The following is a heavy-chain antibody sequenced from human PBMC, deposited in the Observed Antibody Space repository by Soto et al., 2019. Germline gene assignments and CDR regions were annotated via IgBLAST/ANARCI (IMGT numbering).Heavy chain of an antibody. CDR2: ISYDGSNK. CDR1: GFTFSSYA. V-gene: IGHV3-30-3*01. D-gene: IGHD4-17*01. Sequence: QVQLVESGGGVVQPGRSLRLSCAASGFTFSSYAMHWVRQAPGKGLEWVAVISYDGSNKYYADAVKGRFTISRDNSKNTLYLQMNSLRAEDTAVYYCARQVPVRGTVTRLFDYWGQGTLVTVSS. J-gene: IGHJ4*02. CDR3: ARQVPVRGTVTRLFDY.